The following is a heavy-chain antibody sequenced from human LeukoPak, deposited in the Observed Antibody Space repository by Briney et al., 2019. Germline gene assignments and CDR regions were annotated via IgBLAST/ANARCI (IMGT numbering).Heavy chain of an antibody. D-gene: IGHD2-15*01. J-gene: IGHJ4*02. CDR1: GFTFSGYS. V-gene: IGHV3-23*01. CDR2: ISNNGGYT. CDR3: AKQLGYCSDGSCYFPY. Sequence: PGGSLRLSCTASGFTFSGYSMNWIRQAPGKGLEWVSAISNNGGYTYYADSVQGRFTISRDNSKSTLCLQMNSLRAEDTAVYYCAKQLGYCSDGSCYFPYWGQGTLVTVSS.